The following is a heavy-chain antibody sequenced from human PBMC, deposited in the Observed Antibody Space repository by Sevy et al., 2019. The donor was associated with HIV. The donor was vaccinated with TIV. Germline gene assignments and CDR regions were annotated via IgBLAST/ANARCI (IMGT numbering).Heavy chain of an antibody. CDR2: ISYDGSNK. J-gene: IGHJ6*02. Sequence: GGSLRLSCAASGFTFSSYGMHWVRQAPGKGLEWVAVISYDGSNKYYAVSVKGRFTISRDNSKNTLYLQMNSLRAEDTAVYYCAKDRARGKGVTPLSYYYYYGMDVWGQGTTVTVSS. V-gene: IGHV3-30*18. D-gene: IGHD2-15*01. CDR1: GFTFSSYG. CDR3: AKDRARGKGVTPLSYYYYYGMDV.